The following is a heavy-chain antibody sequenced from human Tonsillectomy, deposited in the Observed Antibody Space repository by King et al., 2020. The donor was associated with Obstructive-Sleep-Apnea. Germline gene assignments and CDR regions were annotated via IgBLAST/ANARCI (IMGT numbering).Heavy chain of an antibody. CDR2: ISYDGSNK. D-gene: IGHD6-19*01. CDR1: GFTFSSYV. CDR3: AREDDSSVDY. Sequence: QLVQSGGGVVQPGRSLRLSCAASGFTFSSYVMHWVRQAPGKGLEWVAVISYDGSNKYYADSVKGRFTISRDNSKNTLYLQMNSLRGEDTAVYYCAREDDSSVDYWGQGTLVTVSS. J-gene: IGHJ4*02. V-gene: IGHV3-30-3*01.